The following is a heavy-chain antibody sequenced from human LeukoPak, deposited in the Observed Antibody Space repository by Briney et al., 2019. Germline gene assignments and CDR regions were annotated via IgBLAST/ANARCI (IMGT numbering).Heavy chain of an antibody. CDR3: ARKVTLAGNGFDP. Sequence: SVKVSCKASGGTFSSYAISWVRQAPGQGLEWMGRTIPILGIANYAQKFQGRVTITADKSTSTAYMELSSLRSEDTAVYYCARKVTLAGNGFDPWGQGTLVTVSS. CDR1: GGTFSSYA. CDR2: TIPILGIA. J-gene: IGHJ5*02. V-gene: IGHV1-69*04. D-gene: IGHD2-21*02.